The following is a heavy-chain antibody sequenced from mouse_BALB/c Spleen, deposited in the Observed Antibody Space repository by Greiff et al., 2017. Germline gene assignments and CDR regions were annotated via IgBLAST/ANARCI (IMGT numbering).Heavy chain of an antibody. J-gene: IGHJ2*01. V-gene: IGHV2-9*02. D-gene: IGHD2-3*01. Sequence: VKLVESGPGLVAPSQSLSITCTVSGFSLTSYGVHWVRQPPGKGLEWLGVIWAGGSTNYNSALMSRLSISKDNSKSQVFLKMNSLQTDDTAMYYCARGADGYYGLDDWGQGTTLTVSA. CDR3: ARGADGYYGLDD. CDR2: IWAGGST. CDR1: GFSLTSYG.